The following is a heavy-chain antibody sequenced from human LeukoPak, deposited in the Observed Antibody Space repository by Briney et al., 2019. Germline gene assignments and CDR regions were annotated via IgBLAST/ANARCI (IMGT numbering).Heavy chain of an antibody. CDR1: GGSISGYY. D-gene: IGHD3-3*01. CDR3: ARAPGALWSGYYNYFDY. Sequence: SETLSLTCTVSGGSISGYYWSWIRQPPGKGLEWVGYISYSGSTNYNPSLKSRVTISVDTSKNQFSLKLSSVTAADTAVYYCARAPGALWSGYYNYFDYWGQGTLVTVSS. J-gene: IGHJ4*02. CDR2: ISYSGST. V-gene: IGHV4-59*01.